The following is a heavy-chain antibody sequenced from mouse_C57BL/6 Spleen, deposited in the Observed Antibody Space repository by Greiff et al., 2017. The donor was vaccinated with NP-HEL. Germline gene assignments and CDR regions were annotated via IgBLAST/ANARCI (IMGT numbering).Heavy chain of an antibody. CDR1: GFTFSDYG. D-gene: IGHD3-3*01. V-gene: IGHV5-17*01. CDR3: ARGDRTDFDY. Sequence: EVHLVESGGGLVKPGGSLKLSCAASGFTFSDYGMHWVRQAPEKGLEWVAYISSGSSTIYYADTVKGRFTISRDNAKNTLFLQMTSLRSEDTAMYYCARGDRTDFDYWGQGTTLTVSS. CDR2: ISSGSSTI. J-gene: IGHJ2*01.